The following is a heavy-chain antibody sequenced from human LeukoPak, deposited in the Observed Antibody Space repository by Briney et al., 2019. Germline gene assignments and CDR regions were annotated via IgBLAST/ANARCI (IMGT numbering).Heavy chain of an antibody. V-gene: IGHV3-23*01. CDR2: ISGSGGGT. J-gene: IGHJ4*02. CDR1: GFTFDDYA. Sequence: PGGSLRLSCAASGFTFDDYAMHWVRQAPGKGLEWVSAISGSGGGTFYADSVKGRFTISRDNSKNTLYLQMNSLRAEDTAVYYCAKVLAYYFDYWGQGTLVTVSS. CDR3: AKVLAYYFDY.